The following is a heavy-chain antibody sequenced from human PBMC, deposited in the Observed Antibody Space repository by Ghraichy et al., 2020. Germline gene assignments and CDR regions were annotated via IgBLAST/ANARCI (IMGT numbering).Heavy chain of an antibody. J-gene: IGHJ4*02. Sequence: GGSLRLSCAASGFTFRSYEMNWVRQAPGKGLEWVSYISSSSGTMYYADSVKGRFTISRDNAQNSLYLQMNSLRAEDTAVYYCARVIVTHFDYWGQGTLVTVSS. V-gene: IGHV3-48*03. CDR3: ARVIVTHFDY. CDR1: GFTFRSYE. CDR2: ISSSSGTM. D-gene: IGHD5-18*01.